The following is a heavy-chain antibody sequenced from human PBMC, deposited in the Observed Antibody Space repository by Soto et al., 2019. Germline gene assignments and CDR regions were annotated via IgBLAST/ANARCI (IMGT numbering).Heavy chain of an antibody. CDR3: ARDNIAYSSGWTGAFDI. V-gene: IGHV3-21*01. Sequence: GGSLRLSCAASGFTFSSYSMNWVRQAPGKGLEWVSSISSSSSYIYYADSVKGRFTMSRDNAKNSLYLQMNSLRAEDTAVYYCARDNIAYSSGWTGAFDIWGQGTMVTVSS. CDR2: ISSSSSYI. CDR1: GFTFSSYS. J-gene: IGHJ3*02. D-gene: IGHD6-19*01.